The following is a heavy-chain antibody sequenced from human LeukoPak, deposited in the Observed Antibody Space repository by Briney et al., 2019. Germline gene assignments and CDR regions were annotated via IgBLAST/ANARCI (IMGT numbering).Heavy chain of an antibody. CDR1: GFTVSSNY. Sequence: GSLRLSCAASGFTVSSNYMSWIRQPPGKGLEWIGEGSDSGGTKFNPSLKSRVTISADTSKNQFSLKLSSVTAADTAVYYCAKNGQTGFSFDPWGQGTLVTVSS. J-gene: IGHJ5*02. V-gene: IGHV4-34*08. D-gene: IGHD1-14*01. CDR2: GSDSGGT. CDR3: AKNGQTGFSFDP.